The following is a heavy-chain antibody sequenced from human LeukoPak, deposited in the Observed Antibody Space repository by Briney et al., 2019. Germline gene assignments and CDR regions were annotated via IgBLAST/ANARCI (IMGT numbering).Heavy chain of an antibody. D-gene: IGHD2-2*01. Sequence: PGGSLRLSCAASGFTFSSYAMTWVRQVPGKGLEWLGCIRSKAYGGTAEYAASVKGRFTISRDDSKSIAYVQMNSLKTEDTAVYHCTVQVVPSDNWFDPWGQGTLVTVSS. CDR1: GFTFSSYA. V-gene: IGHV3-49*04. J-gene: IGHJ5*02. CDR2: IRSKAYGGTA. CDR3: TVQVVPSDNWFDP.